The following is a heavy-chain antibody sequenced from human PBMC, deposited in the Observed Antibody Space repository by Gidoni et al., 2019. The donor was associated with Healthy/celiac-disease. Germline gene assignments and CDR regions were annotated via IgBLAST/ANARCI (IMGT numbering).Heavy chain of an antibody. J-gene: IGHJ6*03. Sequence: QVQLQESGPGLVKPSETLSLTCTVSGGSLSSYYWRWIRQPAGKGLEWIGRIYTSGSTNYNPSLKSRVTMSVDTSKNQFSLKLSSVTAADTAVYYCARDMPYSSGWTNYYYDYMDVWGKGTTVTVSS. D-gene: IGHD6-19*01. CDR2: IYTSGST. V-gene: IGHV4-4*07. CDR3: ARDMPYSSGWTNYYYDYMDV. CDR1: GGSLSSYY.